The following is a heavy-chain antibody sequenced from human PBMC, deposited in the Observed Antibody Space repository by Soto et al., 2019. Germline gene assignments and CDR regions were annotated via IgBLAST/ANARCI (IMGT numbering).Heavy chain of an antibody. CDR2: ISYDGSNK. V-gene: IGHV3-30-3*01. CDR3: AGGEGAFDI. Sequence: PWGSLRLSCAASGFTFSSYAMHWVRQAPGKGLEWVAVISYDGSNKYYADSVKGRFTISRDNSKNTLYLQMNSLRAEDTAVYYCAGGEGAFDIWGQGTMVTVSS. D-gene: IGHD2-15*01. CDR1: GFTFSSYA. J-gene: IGHJ3*02.